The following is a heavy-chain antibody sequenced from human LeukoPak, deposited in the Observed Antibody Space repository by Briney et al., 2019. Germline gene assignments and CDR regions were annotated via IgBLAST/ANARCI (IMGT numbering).Heavy chain of an antibody. D-gene: IGHD4-17*01. Sequence: PGGSLRLSCAASGXTFSTYSMNWVRQAPGKGLEWVSYISSSSTAIYYADSVKGRFTISRDNARNSLCLQMNSLRDEDTAVYYCAREIYGGCLNSWGQGTLVTVSS. CDR3: AREIYGGCLNS. J-gene: IGHJ1*01. CDR1: GXTFSTYS. CDR2: ISSSSTAI. V-gene: IGHV3-48*02.